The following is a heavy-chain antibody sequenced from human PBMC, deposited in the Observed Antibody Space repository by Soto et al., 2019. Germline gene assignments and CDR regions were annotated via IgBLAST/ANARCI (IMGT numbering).Heavy chain of an antibody. Sequence: PGGSLRLSCAAPGFTFSSYSMKWGRQAPGNGLEWGSYISYSPSTIYYADSVKGRFTISRDNAKNSLYLQMNSLRDEDTAVYYCAREVGGGYSYGFDYWGQGTLVTVSS. CDR2: ISYSPSTI. V-gene: IGHV3-48*02. J-gene: IGHJ4*02. CDR3: AREVGGGYSYGFDY. CDR1: GFTFSSYS. D-gene: IGHD5-18*01.